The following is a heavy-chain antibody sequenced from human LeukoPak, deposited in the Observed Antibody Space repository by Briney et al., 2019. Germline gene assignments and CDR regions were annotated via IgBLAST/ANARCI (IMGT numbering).Heavy chain of an antibody. CDR1: GFTFSSYS. Sequence: PGGSLRLSCAASGFTFSSYSMNWVRQAPGKGLEWVSSISSSSSYIYYADSVKGRFTISRDNAKNSLYLQMNSLRAEDTAVYYCASDWAVAGKGYYFDYWGQGTLVTVSS. D-gene: IGHD6-19*01. V-gene: IGHV3-21*01. CDR2: ISSSSSYI. J-gene: IGHJ4*02. CDR3: ASDWAVAGKGYYFDY.